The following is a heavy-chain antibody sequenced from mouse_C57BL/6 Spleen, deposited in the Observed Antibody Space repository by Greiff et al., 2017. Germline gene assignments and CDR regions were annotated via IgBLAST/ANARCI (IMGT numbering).Heavy chain of an antibody. Sequence: VQLQQSGTVLARPGASVKMSCKTSGYTFTSYWMHWVKQRPGQGLEWIGAIHPGNSDTSYNQKFKGKAKLTAVTSASTAYMELSSLTNEDSAVYYYTRSRDYDGAWFAYWGQGTLVTVSA. CDR2: IHPGNSDT. D-gene: IGHD2-4*01. CDR3: TRSRDYDGAWFAY. J-gene: IGHJ3*01. CDR1: GYTFTSYW. V-gene: IGHV1-5*01.